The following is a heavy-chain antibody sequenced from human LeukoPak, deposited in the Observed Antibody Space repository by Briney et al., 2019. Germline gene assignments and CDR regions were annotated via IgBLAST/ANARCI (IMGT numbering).Heavy chain of an antibody. D-gene: IGHD3-9*01. Sequence: SETLSLTCAVYGGSFSGYYWSWIRQPPGKGLEWTGEINHSGSTNYNPSLKSRVTISVDTSKNQFSLKLSSVTAADTAVYYCRAGYRYGMDVWGQGTTVTVSS. CDR3: RAGYRYGMDV. J-gene: IGHJ6*02. CDR2: INHSGST. V-gene: IGHV4-34*01. CDR1: GGSFSGYY.